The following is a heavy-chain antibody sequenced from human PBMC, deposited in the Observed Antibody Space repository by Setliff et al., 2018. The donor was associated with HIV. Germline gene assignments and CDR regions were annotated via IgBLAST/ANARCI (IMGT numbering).Heavy chain of an antibody. V-gene: IGHV4-31*02. CDR2: IYYSGST. CDR1: GGSISSGDYY. J-gene: IGHJ6*03. Sequence: SETLSLTCTVSGGSISSGDYYWSWIRLHPGKGLEWIGYIYYSGSTYYNPSLKSRLTISIDTSKNQFSLNLSSVTAADTAVYYCARTYYYDKSGEGYMDVWGKGTTVTVSS. D-gene: IGHD3-22*01. CDR3: ARTYYYDKSGEGYMDV.